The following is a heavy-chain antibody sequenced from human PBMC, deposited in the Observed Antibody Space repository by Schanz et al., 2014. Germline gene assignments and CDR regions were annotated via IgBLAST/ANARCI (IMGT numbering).Heavy chain of an antibody. CDR2: INPSGGST. CDR1: GYTFTSYY. V-gene: IGHV1-46*01. CDR3: ARGSLAGYVALLMAANDY. J-gene: IGHJ4*02. D-gene: IGHD2-2*03. Sequence: QVQLVQSGAEVKKPGASVKVSCKASGYTFTSYYMHWVRQAPGQGLEWMGIINPSGGSTSYAQKFQGRVTMTRDPSTSTVYMELSSLRSEDTAVYYCARGSLAGYVALLMAANDYWGQGTLLTVSS.